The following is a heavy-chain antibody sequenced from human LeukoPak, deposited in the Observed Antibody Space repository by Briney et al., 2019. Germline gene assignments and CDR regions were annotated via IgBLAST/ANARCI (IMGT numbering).Heavy chain of an antibody. CDR3: ARAAPWFDP. J-gene: IGHJ5*02. CDR1: GGSISSYY. Sequence: SETLSLTCTVSGGSISSYYWSWVRQPPGKGLEWIGYIYYSGSTNYNPSLKSRVTISVDTSKNQFSLKLSSVTAADTAVYYCARAAPWFDPWGQGTLVTVSS. V-gene: IGHV4-59*01. CDR2: IYYSGST.